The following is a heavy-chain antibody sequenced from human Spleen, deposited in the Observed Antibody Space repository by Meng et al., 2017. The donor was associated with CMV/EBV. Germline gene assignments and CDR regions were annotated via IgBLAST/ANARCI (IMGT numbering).Heavy chain of an antibody. Sequence: SVKVSCKASGGTFSSYGIDWVRQAPGKGLEWTGGLIPILDITNTAQKVQGRVTITADKSTSTVYMELNSLTSDDTAVYYCTKTAPGPQKWSDPWGQGTLVTVSS. CDR3: TKTAPGPQKWSDP. CDR1: GGTFSSYG. V-gene: IGHV1-69*10. CDR2: LIPILDIT. J-gene: IGHJ5*02.